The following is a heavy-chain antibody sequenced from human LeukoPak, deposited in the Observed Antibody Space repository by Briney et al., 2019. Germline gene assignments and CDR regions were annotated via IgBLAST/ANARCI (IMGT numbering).Heavy chain of an antibody. CDR2: IYSDGTI. J-gene: IGHJ6*03. V-gene: IGHV4-4*07. Sequence: PSETLSLTCTVSGGSISRYYWSWIRQPAGKGLEWIGRIYSDGTITYNPSLQSRLTMSIDTSKNQFSLKLSFVTAADTAVYYCARGRVSSSSWYSTYYYYFYMDVWGKGTTVTVSS. D-gene: IGHD6-13*01. CDR3: ARGRVSSSSWYSTYYYYFYMDV. CDR1: GGSISRYY.